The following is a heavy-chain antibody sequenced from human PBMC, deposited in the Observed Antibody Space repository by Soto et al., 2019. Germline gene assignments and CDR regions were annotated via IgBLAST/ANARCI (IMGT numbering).Heavy chain of an antibody. J-gene: IGHJ5*02. CDR3: ARALRIAAAGTEWFAP. CDR2: IYYSGST. D-gene: IGHD6-13*01. V-gene: IGHV4-59*01. Sequence: PSETLSLTCTVSGGSISSYYWSWIRQPTGKGLEWIGYIYYSGSTNYNPSLKSRVTISVDTSKNQFSLKLSSVTAADTAVYYCARALRIAAAGTEWFAPWGQGTLVTVSS. CDR1: GGSISSYY.